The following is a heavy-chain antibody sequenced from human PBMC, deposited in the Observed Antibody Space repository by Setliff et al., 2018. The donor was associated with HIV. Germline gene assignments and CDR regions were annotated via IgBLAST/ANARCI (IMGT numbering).Heavy chain of an antibody. J-gene: IGHJ4*02. V-gene: IGHV4-39*07. CDR3: ARGTTSITFDY. CDR1: GGSFRGTSYY. Sequence: PSETLSLTCTVSGGSFRGTSYYWGWIRQPPGKGLEWIGNIHFSGSTYYHPSLKSRVTMSIDTSKSHFSLNLNSVTAADTAVYYCARGTTSITFDYWSQGTLVTVSS. D-gene: IGHD1-1*01. CDR2: IHFSGST.